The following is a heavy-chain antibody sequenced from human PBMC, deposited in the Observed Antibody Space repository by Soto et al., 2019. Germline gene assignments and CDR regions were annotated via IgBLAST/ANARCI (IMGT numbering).Heavy chain of an antibody. J-gene: IGHJ6*02. CDR3: VRPLPSGQTHARDV. CDR2: IYNDGTT. D-gene: IGHD3-10*01. V-gene: IGHV3-53*01. CDR1: GLPVAGSD. Sequence: XGSLRLTFVASGLPVAGSDMAWVRQAPGKGLEWASVIYNDGTTYYSQSVEGRFTISRDTSKNTLYLQMDRLRDEDTAVYYCVRPLPSGQTHARDVWGQGTTVTVSS.